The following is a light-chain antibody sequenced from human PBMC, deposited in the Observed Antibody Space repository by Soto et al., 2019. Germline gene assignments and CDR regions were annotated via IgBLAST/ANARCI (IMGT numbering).Light chain of an antibody. CDR3: QSYASSLSGWV. V-gene: IGLV1-40*01. CDR2: GNS. J-gene: IGLJ3*02. Sequence: QSVLTQPPSVSGAPGQRVTISCTGSSSNIGAGYDVHWYQQLPGTAPKLLIYGNSNRPSGVPDRFSGSKSGTSASLAITGIQAEDEADYYCQSYASSLSGWVFGGGTKLTV. CDR1: SSNIGAGYD.